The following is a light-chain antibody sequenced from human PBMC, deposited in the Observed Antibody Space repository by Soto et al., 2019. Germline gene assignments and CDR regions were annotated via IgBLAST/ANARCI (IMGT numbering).Light chain of an antibody. CDR3: QQYGSSPYT. Sequence: EIVLTQSPGTLSLSPGERATLSCRASQSVSSSYLAWYQQKPGQAPRLLIYGASSRATGIPDRFSGSGSGTDFTLTISRLEPEDFGVYSCQQYGSSPYTFGQGTNLEIK. CDR2: GAS. CDR1: QSVSSSY. J-gene: IGKJ2*01. V-gene: IGKV3-20*01.